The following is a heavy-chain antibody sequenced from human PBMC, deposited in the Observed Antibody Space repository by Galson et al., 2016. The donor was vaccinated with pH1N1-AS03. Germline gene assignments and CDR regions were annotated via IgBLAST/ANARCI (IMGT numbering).Heavy chain of an antibody. CDR2: IRSKTYGGTT. Sequence: SLRLSCAASGFTFGDYPLTWFRQAPGKGLEWVGFIRSKTYGGTTEYAASVKGRFTISRDDSKSIAYLQMNSLKTEDTAVYYCARARTSPGSRAGVGFDIWGQGTMVTVSS. J-gene: IGHJ3*02. CDR1: GFTFGDYP. CDR3: ARARTSPGSRAGVGFDI. V-gene: IGHV3-49*03.